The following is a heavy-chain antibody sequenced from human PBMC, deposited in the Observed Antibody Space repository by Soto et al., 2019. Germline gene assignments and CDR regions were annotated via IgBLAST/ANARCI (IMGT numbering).Heavy chain of an antibody. Sequence: SETLSLTCTVSGGCISSYYWSWIRQPPGKGLEWIGYIYYSGSTNYNPSLKSRVTISVDTSKNQFSLKLSSVTAADTAVYYCARLVPSSWYGYYFDYWGQGTLVTVS. CDR2: IYYSGST. J-gene: IGHJ4*02. V-gene: IGHV4-59*08. D-gene: IGHD6-13*01. CDR3: ARLVPSSWYGYYFDY. CDR1: GGCISSYY.